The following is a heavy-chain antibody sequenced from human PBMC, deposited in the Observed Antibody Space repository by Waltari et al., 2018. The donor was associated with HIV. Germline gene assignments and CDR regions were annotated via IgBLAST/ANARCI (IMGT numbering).Heavy chain of an antibody. Sequence: EVQLVQSGAEVKKPGESLKISCKGSGYSFTKYWIGWVRQTPGKGLEWMGIIYPGDSDTGYSPSFQGQVTISADKSITTAYLKWSSLKASDTAMYYCARLNPSAVDGNVNYFDPWGQGTLVTVSS. CDR3: ARLNPSAVDGNVNYFDP. D-gene: IGHD6-13*01. J-gene: IGHJ5*02. V-gene: IGHV5-51*01. CDR2: IYPGDSDT. CDR1: GYSFTKYW.